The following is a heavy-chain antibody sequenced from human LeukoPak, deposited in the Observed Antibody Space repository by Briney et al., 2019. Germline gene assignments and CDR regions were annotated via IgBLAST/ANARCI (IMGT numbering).Heavy chain of an antibody. D-gene: IGHD3-10*01. Sequence: GGSLRLSWAASGFTFSSYAMSWVRQAPGKGLEWVSAISGSGGSTYYADSVKGWFTISRDNSKNTLYLQMNSLRAAETAVYYCAKVGGLLWFGEPTGAWGQGTLVTVSS. CDR1: GFTFSSYA. V-gene: IGHV3-23*01. CDR3: AKVGGLLWFGEPTGA. J-gene: IGHJ5*02. CDR2: ISGSGGST.